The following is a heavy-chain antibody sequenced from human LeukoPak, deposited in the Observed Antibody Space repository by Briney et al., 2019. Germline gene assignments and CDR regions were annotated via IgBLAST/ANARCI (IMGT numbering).Heavy chain of an antibody. CDR3: ARSEDMVRGVIHYYYYGMDV. CDR1: GFTFSDYY. Sequence: PGGSVRLSCAASGFTFSDYYMSWIRQAPGKGLEWVSYIRSSGSTIYYADSVKGRFTISRDNAKNSLYLQMNSLRAEDTAVYYCARSEDMVRGVIHYYYYGMDVWGQGTTVTVSS. D-gene: IGHD3-10*01. J-gene: IGHJ6*02. CDR2: IRSSGSTI. V-gene: IGHV3-11*01.